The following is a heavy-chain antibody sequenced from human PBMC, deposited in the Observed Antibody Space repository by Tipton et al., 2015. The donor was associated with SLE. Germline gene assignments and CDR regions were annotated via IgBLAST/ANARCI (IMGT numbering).Heavy chain of an antibody. J-gene: IGHJ4*02. CDR2: IYYSGST. Sequence: TLSLTCTVSGGSISSHYWSWLRQPPVKGLEWIGYIYYSGSTNYSPPLKSRVTISVDTSKNQISLKLSSVTAADTAVYYCARGGLELVCVYYFDYWGQGPLVTVSS. D-gene: IGHD1-1*01. CDR3: ARGGLELVCVYYFDY. V-gene: IGHV4-59*11. CDR1: GGSISSHY.